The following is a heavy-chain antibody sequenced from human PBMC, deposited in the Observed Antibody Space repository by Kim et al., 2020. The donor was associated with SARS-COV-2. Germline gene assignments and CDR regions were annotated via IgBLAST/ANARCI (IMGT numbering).Heavy chain of an antibody. V-gene: IGHV3-23*01. Sequence: GGSLRLSCAASGFTFSSYAMSWVRQAPGKGLEWVSAISGSGGSTYYADSVKGRFTISRDNSKNTLYLQMNSLRAEDTAVYYCAKTPSMIVVVQRFDYWGQGTLVTVSS. CDR2: ISGSGGST. CDR1: GFTFSSYA. CDR3: AKTPSMIVVVQRFDY. J-gene: IGHJ4*02. D-gene: IGHD3-22*01.